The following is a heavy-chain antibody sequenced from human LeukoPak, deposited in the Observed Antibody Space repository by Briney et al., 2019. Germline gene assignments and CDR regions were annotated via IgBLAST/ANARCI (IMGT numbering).Heavy chain of an antibody. CDR1: GFTVSSNY. CDR2: ISSSSSTI. J-gene: IGHJ4*02. CDR3: AINGYYDSSGYYYDY. V-gene: IGHV3-48*02. Sequence: PGGSLRLSCAASGFTVSSNYMSWVRQAPGKGLEWVSYISSSSSTIYYAGSVKGRFTISRDNAKNSLSLQMNSLRDDDTAVYYCAINGYYDSSGYYYDYWGQGTLVTVSS. D-gene: IGHD3-22*01.